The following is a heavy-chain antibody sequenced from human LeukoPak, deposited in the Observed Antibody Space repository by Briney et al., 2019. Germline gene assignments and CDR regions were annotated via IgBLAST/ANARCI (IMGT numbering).Heavy chain of an antibody. CDR2: ISISGGNT. D-gene: IGHD1-1*01. J-gene: IGHJ4*02. V-gene: IGHV3-23*01. CDR3: AKGGTTLGWYFDY. Sequence: GGSLRLSCAASGFTFSNYAMSWVRQAPGEGLEWVSAISISGGNTYYADFARGRFTISRDNSKNTLSLQMNSLRAEDTAVYYCAKGGTTLGWYFDYWGQGTLATVSS. CDR1: GFTFSNYA.